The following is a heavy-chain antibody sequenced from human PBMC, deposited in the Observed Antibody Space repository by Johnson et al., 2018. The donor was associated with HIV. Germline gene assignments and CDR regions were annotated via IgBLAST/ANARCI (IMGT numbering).Heavy chain of an antibody. CDR2: INWNGGST. CDR3: ARASDAFDI. V-gene: IGHV3-NL1*01. CDR1: GFTFSSYA. J-gene: IGHJ3*02. Sequence: QVQLVESGGGVVQPGRSLRLSCAASGFTFSSYAMHWVRQAPGKGLEWVSGINWNGGSTAYGDSVKGRFTISRDNAKNSLYLQMNSLRAEDTAVYYCARASDAFDIWGQGTMVTVSS.